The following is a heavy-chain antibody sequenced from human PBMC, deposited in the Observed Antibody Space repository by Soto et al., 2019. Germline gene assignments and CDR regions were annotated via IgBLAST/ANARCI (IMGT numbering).Heavy chain of an antibody. Sequence: QVHLVQSGAEVKKPGASVKVSCKGSGYAFTTYGITWVRQAPGQGLEWMGWISAHNGNTNYAQKLQGRVTVTRDTSTCTAYMELRSLRSDDTAGYYCARGRYGDYWGQGALVTVSS. J-gene: IGHJ4*02. CDR3: ARGRYGDY. V-gene: IGHV1-18*01. D-gene: IGHD1-1*01. CDR2: ISAHNGNT. CDR1: GYAFTTYG.